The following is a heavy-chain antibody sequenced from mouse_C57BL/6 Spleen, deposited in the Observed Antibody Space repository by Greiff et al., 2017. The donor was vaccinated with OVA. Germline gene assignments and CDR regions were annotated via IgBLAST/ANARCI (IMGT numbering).Heavy chain of an antibody. V-gene: IGHV7-3*01. CDR2: IRNKANGYTT. D-gene: IGHD2-5*01. Sequence: EVHLVESGGGLVQPGGSLSLSCAASGFTFTDYYMSWVRQPPGKALEWLGFIRNKANGYTTEYSASVKGRFTISRDNSQSILYLQMNALRAEDSATYYCASLNYYSNSYFDDWGQGTTLTVSS. J-gene: IGHJ2*01. CDR1: GFTFTDYY. CDR3: ASLNYYSNSYFDD.